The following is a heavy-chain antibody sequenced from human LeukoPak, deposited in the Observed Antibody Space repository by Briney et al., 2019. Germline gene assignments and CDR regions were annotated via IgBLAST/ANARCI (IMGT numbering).Heavy chain of an antibody. CDR2: ISGSGGST. D-gene: IGHD3-10*01. CDR3: AKYRAYYYGSGSYPDY. CDR1: GFTFSSYA. V-gene: IGHV3-23*01. J-gene: IGHJ4*02. Sequence: PGGSLRLSCAASGFTFSSYAMSWVRQAPGKGLEWVSAISGSGGSTYYADSVKGRFTISRDNSKNTLYLQMNSLRAEDTAVYYCAKYRAYYYGSGSYPDYWGQGTLVTVSS.